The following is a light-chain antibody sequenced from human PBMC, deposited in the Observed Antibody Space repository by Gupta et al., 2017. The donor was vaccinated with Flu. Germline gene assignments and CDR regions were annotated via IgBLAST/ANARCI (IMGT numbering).Light chain of an antibody. V-gene: IGLV3-21*03. CDR3: QVWDSSSDNQV. J-gene: IGLJ3*02. CDR1: NIGSKK. CDR2: DDR. Sequence: GSTATSTCAGTNIGSKKVHWYQQRPGQAPVLFFYDDRDRPSVIPERFSGSNSGTTATLTISRVEAGEEADYYCQVWDSSSDNQVFGGGTTLTVL.